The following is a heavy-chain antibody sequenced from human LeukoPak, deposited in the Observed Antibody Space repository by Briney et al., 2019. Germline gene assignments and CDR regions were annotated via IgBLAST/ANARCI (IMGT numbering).Heavy chain of an antibody. Sequence: GASVKVSCKASGYTFTSYGVSWVRQAPGQGLEWLGWISPYNGNTNYAQKVQGRVTMTTDTSSSTAYMELRSPISDDTAVYYCARKSYLRTIREDDALDIWGQGTKVTVSS. CDR1: GYTFTSYG. V-gene: IGHV1-18*01. CDR2: ISPYNGNT. CDR3: ARKSYLRTIREDDALDI. J-gene: IGHJ3*02. D-gene: IGHD1-26*01.